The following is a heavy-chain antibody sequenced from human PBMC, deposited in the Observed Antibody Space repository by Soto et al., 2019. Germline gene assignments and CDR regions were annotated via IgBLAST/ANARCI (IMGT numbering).Heavy chain of an antibody. CDR2: IYSGGRP. CDR1: GFTVSSNY. V-gene: IGHV3-53*01. CDR3: ATEGRYDSSGYYTDY. J-gene: IGHJ4*02. Sequence: GGSLRLSCAASGFTVSSNYMSWVRQAPGKGLEWVSVIYSGGRPYYRDPVKGRFTISRDNSKNTLYLQMNSLRAEDTAVYYCATEGRYDSSGYYTDYWGQGTLVTVSS. D-gene: IGHD3-22*01.